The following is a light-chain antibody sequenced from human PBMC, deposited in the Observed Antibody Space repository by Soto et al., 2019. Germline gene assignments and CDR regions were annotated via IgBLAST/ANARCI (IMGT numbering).Light chain of an antibody. CDR2: GAS. J-gene: IGKJ2*01. Sequence: EIVLTQSPGTLSLSPGKRATLSCRASQSVSSSYLAWYQQKPGQAPRLLIYGASSRATGIPDRFSGSGSGTDFTRTISRLEPEDFAVYYCQQYGSSPYTFGQGTKLEIK. CDR3: QQYGSSPYT. CDR1: QSVSSSY. V-gene: IGKV3-20*01.